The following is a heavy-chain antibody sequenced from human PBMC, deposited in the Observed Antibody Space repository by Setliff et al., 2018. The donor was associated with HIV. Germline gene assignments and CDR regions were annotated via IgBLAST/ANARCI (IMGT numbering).Heavy chain of an antibody. J-gene: IGHJ4*02. V-gene: IGHV4-59*01. CDR1: GGSFSGYY. CDR2: IYIYNSGST. D-gene: IGHD3-3*01. CDR3: ARGVNFDY. Sequence: SETLSLTCSVSGGSFSGYYWSWIRQPPGKGLGWIGYIYIYNSGSTNYNPSLTSRVTISVDTSRNQFSLKLTSVTAADTAIYYCARGVNFDYWGQGTQVTVSS.